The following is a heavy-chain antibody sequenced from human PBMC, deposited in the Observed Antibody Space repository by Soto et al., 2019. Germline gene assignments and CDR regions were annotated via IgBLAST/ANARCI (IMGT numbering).Heavy chain of an antibody. Sequence: SETLSLTCTFSGGSISSYYWSWIRQPPGKGLEWIGYIYYSGSTNYNPSLKSRVTISVDTSKNQFSLKLTSVTAADTAVYYCARRYGGNFDYWGQGTLVTGSS. J-gene: IGHJ4*02. D-gene: IGHD1-26*01. CDR1: GGSISSYY. V-gene: IGHV4-59*01. CDR3: ARRYGGNFDY. CDR2: IYYSGST.